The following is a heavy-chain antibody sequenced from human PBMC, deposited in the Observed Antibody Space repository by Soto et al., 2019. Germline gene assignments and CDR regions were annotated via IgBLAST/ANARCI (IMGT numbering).Heavy chain of an antibody. CDR2: IYYSGST. D-gene: IGHD2-2*01. Sequence: SETLSLTCTVSGGSISSGDYYWSWIRQPPGKGLEWIGYIYYSGSTYYNPSLKSRVTISVDTSKNQFSLKLSSVTAADTAVYYCARDRQYQLSDYYYGMDIWGQGTTVTVSS. CDR3: ARDRQYQLSDYYYGMDI. V-gene: IGHV4-30-4*01. CDR1: GGSISSGDYY. J-gene: IGHJ6*02.